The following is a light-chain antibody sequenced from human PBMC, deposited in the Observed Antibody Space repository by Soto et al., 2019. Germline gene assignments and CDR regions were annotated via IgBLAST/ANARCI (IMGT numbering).Light chain of an antibody. Sequence: EIVLTQSPGTLSLSPGERATLSCRASLSVSSSYLAWYQQKPGQAPRLLIYGASSRATGIPDRFSGSGSGTDFTLTISRLEPEDFAVYYCQRYGSSPRTFGQGTKVEIK. CDR1: LSVSSSY. CDR2: GAS. CDR3: QRYGSSPRT. J-gene: IGKJ1*01. V-gene: IGKV3-20*01.